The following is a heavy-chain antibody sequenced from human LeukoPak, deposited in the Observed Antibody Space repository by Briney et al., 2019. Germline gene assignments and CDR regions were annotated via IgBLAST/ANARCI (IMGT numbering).Heavy chain of an antibody. Sequence: PGGSLRLSCAASGFTFSSYAMSWVRQAPGKGLEWVSAISGSGGSTYYADSVKGRFTISRDNSKNTLYLQMNSLRAKDTAVYYCAKSPMARSSSWYQNWGQGTLVTVSS. D-gene: IGHD6-13*01. CDR1: GFTFSSYA. V-gene: IGHV3-23*01. CDR3: AKSPMARSSSWYQN. J-gene: IGHJ4*02. CDR2: ISGSGGST.